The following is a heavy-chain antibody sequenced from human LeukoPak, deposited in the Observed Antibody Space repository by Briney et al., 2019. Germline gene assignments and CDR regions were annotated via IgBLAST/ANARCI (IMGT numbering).Heavy chain of an antibody. CDR1: GFTFSSYA. D-gene: IGHD3-22*01. J-gene: IGHJ4*02. Sequence: GGSLRLSCAASGFTFSSYAMSWVRQAPGKGLEWVSAISGSGGGTYYADSVKGRFTISRDNSKNTLYLQMNSLRAEDTAVYYCAKDQASPYYYDSSGSPHGVDYWGQGTLVTVSS. V-gene: IGHV3-23*01. CDR2: ISGSGGGT. CDR3: AKDQASPYYYDSSGSPHGVDY.